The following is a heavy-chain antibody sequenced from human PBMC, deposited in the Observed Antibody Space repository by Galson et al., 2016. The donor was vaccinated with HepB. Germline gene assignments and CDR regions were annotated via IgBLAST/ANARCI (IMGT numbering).Heavy chain of an antibody. J-gene: IGHJ4*02. Sequence: SLRLSCAASGVTVGNNLMSWVRQAPGKGLEWVSLIYSGGATVYAESVKGRFSISRDSSKNTVYLQMNGLRAEDTAVYYCARNVPVVTPWGYWGQGTLVSVSS. V-gene: IGHV3-66*01. D-gene: IGHD4-23*01. CDR1: GVTVGNNL. CDR2: IYSGGAT. CDR3: ARNVPVVTPWGY.